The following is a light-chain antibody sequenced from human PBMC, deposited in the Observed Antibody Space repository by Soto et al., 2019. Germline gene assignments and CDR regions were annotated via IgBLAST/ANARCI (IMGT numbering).Light chain of an antibody. CDR2: EVY. Sequence: QSVLTQPPSASGSPGQSVTISCTGTSSDVGGYNYVSWYQHHPGKAPKLIIYEVYKRPSGVPDRFSGSKSGNTASLTVSGFQAEDEADYYCSSYAGSNNLVVFGGGTQLTVL. J-gene: IGLJ2*01. CDR3: SSYAGSNNLVV. V-gene: IGLV2-8*01. CDR1: SSDVGGYNY.